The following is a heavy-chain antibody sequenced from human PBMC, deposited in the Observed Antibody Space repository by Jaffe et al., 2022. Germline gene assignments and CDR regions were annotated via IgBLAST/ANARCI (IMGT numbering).Heavy chain of an antibody. CDR3: ARQPHLGELSWYYFDY. CDR1: GGSISSSSYY. J-gene: IGHJ4*02. Sequence: QLQLQESGPGLVKPSETLSLTCTVSGGSISSSSYYWGWIRQPPGKGLEWIGSIYYSGSTYYNPSLKSRVTISVDTSKNQFSLKLSSVTAADTAVYYCARQPHLGELSWYYFDYWGQGTLVTVSS. V-gene: IGHV4-39*01. D-gene: IGHD3-16*02. CDR2: IYYSGST.